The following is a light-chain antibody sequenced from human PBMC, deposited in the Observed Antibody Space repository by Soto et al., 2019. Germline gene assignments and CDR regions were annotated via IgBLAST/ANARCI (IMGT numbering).Light chain of an antibody. CDR1: QGISTY. Sequence: DIQMTQSPSVISASVGDRVTITCRASQGISTYLAWFQQKPGKVPQRLIYGASSLQSGVPSRFSGSGSGTEFTLTISGLQPEDFAMYYCLQHDDYPLTFGGGTKVDIK. V-gene: IGKV1-17*03. CDR2: GAS. J-gene: IGKJ4*01. CDR3: LQHDDYPLT.